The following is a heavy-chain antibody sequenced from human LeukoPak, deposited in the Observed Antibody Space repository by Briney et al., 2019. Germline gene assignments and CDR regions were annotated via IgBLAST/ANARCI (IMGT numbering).Heavy chain of an antibody. CDR3: ARHASSPAMLQSEQVDY. J-gene: IGHJ4*02. Sequence: SETLSLICSVSGGSISSPYYYWGWIRQSPGKGLEWIGSIYYSGSTYYNLSLKSRVTISVDTSKNQFSLKLSSVTAADTAGYYCARHASSPAMLQSEQVDYWGQGTLVTVSS. D-gene: IGHD3-16*01. CDR1: GGSISSPYYY. V-gene: IGHV4-39*01. CDR2: IYYSGST.